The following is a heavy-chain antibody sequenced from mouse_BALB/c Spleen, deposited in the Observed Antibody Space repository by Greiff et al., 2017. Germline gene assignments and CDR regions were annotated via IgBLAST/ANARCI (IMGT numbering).Heavy chain of an antibody. CDR3: ARDGYLDYFDY. V-gene: IGHV5-17*02. D-gene: IGHD2-3*01. Sequence: EVQVVESGGGLVQPGGSRKLSCAASGFTFSSFGMHWVRQAPEKGLEWVAYISSGSSTIYYADTVKGRFTISRDNPKNTLFLQMTSLRSEDTAMYYCARDGYLDYFDYWGQGTTLTVSS. CDR1: GFTFSSFG. CDR2: ISSGSSTI. J-gene: IGHJ2*01.